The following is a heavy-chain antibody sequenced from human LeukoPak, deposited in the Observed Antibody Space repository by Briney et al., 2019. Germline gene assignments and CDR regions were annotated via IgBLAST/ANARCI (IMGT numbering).Heavy chain of an antibody. V-gene: IGHV4-59*08. D-gene: IGHD5-18*01. CDR2: VYYSGST. J-gene: IGHJ4*02. CDR1: GGALSTYY. Sequence: PSETLSLTCTVSGGALSTYYWIWIPQPPGKGLEWIGYVYYSGSTSYNPSLKSRVIISVDTSKNEFSLNVSSVTAADTAVYYCARHYGYSYGPDYWGQGTLVTVSS. CDR3: ARHYGYSYGPDY.